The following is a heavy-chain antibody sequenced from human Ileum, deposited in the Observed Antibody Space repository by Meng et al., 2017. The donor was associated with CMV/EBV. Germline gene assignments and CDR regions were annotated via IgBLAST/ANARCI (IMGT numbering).Heavy chain of an antibody. V-gene: IGHV1-2*02. CDR2: INPNSGAA. CDR1: GYTFTDYY. D-gene: IGHD3-10*01. Sequence: ASVKVSCKASGYTFTDYYMHWVRQAPGQGLAWMGWINPNSGAAHYAQKFQGRVTMTRDTSITTVYMEMSRLTFADTAIYCCARDFFLGSETSSTDYNWFDPWGQGTLVTVSS. CDR3: ARDFFLGSETSSTDYNWFDP. J-gene: IGHJ5*02.